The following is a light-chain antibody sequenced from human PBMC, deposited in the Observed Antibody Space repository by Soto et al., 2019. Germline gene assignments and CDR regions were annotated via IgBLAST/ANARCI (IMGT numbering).Light chain of an antibody. Sequence: EIVMTQSPATLSVSPRGRATLSCMARPSISDTLAWYQQKPGQAPRLLIYDASTRATGIPDRFSGGGSGTEFTLTISSLQSEDFVVYYCQQYNSWPPITFGQGTRLEIK. V-gene: IGKV3-15*01. CDR3: QQYNSWPPIT. J-gene: IGKJ5*01. CDR2: DAS. CDR1: PSISDT.